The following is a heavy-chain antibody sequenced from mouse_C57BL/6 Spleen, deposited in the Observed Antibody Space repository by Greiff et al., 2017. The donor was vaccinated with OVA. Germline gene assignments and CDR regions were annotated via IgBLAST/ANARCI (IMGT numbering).Heavy chain of an antibody. CDR3: AGGNYPYYYDY. J-gene: IGHJ2*01. D-gene: IGHD1-1*02. CDR1: GFTFSDYG. Sequence: EVQLVESGGGLVKPGGSLKLSCAASGFTFSDYGMHWVRQAPEKGLEWVAYISSGSSTIYYADTVKGRFTISRDNAKNTLFLHRTSLRSEDTAMYYGAGGNYPYYYDYWGQGTTLTVSS. CDR2: ISSGSSTI. V-gene: IGHV5-17*01.